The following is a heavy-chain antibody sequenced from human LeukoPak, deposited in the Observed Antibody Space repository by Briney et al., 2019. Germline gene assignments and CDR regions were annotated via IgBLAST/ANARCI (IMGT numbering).Heavy chain of an antibody. V-gene: IGHV4-39*01. CDR1: GGSISSSSYY. J-gene: IGHJ4*02. CDR3: ARGKGELLRRYFDY. D-gene: IGHD1-26*01. Sequence: SETLSLTCTVSGGSISSSSYYWGWIRQPSGKELEWIGSIYYSGSTYYNPSLKSRVTISVDTSKNQFSLKLSSVTAADTAVYYCARGKGELLRRYFDYWGQGTLVTVSS. CDR2: IYYSGST.